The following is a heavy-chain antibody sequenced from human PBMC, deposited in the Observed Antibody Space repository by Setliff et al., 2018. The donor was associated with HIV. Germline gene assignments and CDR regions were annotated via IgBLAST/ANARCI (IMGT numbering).Heavy chain of an antibody. CDR3: TRDVATPLAGDPWSGDAT. CDR2: IYTSGST. V-gene: IGHV4-4*07. D-gene: IGHD4-17*01. J-gene: IGHJ5*02. CDR1: GGFISSYY. Sequence: SETLSLTCTVSGGFISSYYWNWIRQPAGKGLEWIGRIYTSGSTNYNPSLKSRVTMSVDTSKNQFSLRLSSVIAADTAVYFCTRDVATPLAGDPWSGDATWGQGMLVTVSS.